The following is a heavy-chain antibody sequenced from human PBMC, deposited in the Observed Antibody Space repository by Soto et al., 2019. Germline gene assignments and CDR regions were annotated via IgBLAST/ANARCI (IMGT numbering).Heavy chain of an antibody. J-gene: IGHJ4*02. CDR1: GGSVSSGSYY. D-gene: IGHD5-18*01. V-gene: IGHV4-61*01. CDR2: IYYSGST. Sequence: NPSETLSLTCTVSGGSVSSGSYYWSWIRQPPGKGLEWIGYIYYSGSTNYNPSLKSRVTISVDTSKNQFSLKLSSVTAADTAVYYCARDNSYGAPFDYWGQGTLVTVSS. CDR3: ARDNSYGAPFDY.